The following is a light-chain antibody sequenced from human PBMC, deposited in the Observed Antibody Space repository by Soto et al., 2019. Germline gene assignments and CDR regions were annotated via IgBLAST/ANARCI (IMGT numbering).Light chain of an antibody. V-gene: IGLV1-51*02. Sequence: QSVLTQPPSVSAAPGQKVTIFCSGSSSNIGNNYVSWYQQLPGTAPKLLIYENIKRPLGIPDRFSGSKSGTSATLDITGLQAGDEADYYCGTWDSSLSGGVFGGGTKVTVL. J-gene: IGLJ3*02. CDR2: ENI. CDR3: GTWDSSLSGGV. CDR1: SSNIGNNY.